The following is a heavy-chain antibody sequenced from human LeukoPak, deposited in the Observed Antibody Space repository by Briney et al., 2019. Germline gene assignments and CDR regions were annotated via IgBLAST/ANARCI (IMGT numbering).Heavy chain of an antibody. J-gene: IGHJ4*02. CDR3: ARLSMAAAGNGGDY. Sequence: SVKVSCKASGGTFSSYAISWVRQAPGQGLEWMGGIIPIFGTADYAQKFQGRVTITADESTSTAYMELSSLRSEDTAVYYCARLSMAAAGNGGDYWGQGTLVTVSS. CDR1: GGTFSSYA. CDR2: IIPIFGTA. V-gene: IGHV1-69*13. D-gene: IGHD6-13*01.